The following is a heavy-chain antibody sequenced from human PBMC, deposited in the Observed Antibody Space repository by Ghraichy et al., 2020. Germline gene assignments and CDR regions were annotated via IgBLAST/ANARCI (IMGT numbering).Heavy chain of an antibody. V-gene: IGHV3-23*01. Sequence: GESLNISCAASGFTFSSHAMSWVRQAPGKGLEWVSAISGSGGSTYYADSVKGRFTISRDSSNNTLYLQMNSLRAEDTAVYYCAKTFNYGGNSEFDYWGQGTLVTVSS. J-gene: IGHJ4*02. CDR1: GFTFSSHA. D-gene: IGHD4-23*01. CDR2: ISGSGGST. CDR3: AKTFNYGGNSEFDY.